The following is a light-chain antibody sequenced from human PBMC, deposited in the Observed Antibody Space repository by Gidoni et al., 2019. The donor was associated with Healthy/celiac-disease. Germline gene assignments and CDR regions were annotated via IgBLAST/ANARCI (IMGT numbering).Light chain of an antibody. J-gene: IGLJ3*02. V-gene: IGLV3-1*01. CDR1: KLGDRY. Sequence: SYELTQPPSVSVAPGQTDSITCSGDKLGDRYACWYQQKPGQSPVLVIYHDSKRPSGIPELFSGSNSGNPATLTIIGTQAMDEADYYCQAWDSSTGVFGGGTQLTVL. CDR3: QAWDSSTGV. CDR2: HDS.